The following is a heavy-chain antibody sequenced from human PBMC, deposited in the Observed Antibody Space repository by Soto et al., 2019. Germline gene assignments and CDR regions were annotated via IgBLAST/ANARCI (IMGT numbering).Heavy chain of an antibody. CDR1: GFTFSSYW. Sequence: GGSLRLSCAASGFTFSSYWMSWVRQAPGKGLEWVANIKQDGSEKYYVDSVKGRFTISRDNAKNSLYLQMNSLRAEDTAVYYCARGNIVVVVAATSLQDYWGQGTLVTVSS. V-gene: IGHV3-7*03. J-gene: IGHJ4*02. D-gene: IGHD2-15*01. CDR3: ARGNIVVVVAATSLQDY. CDR2: IKQDGSEK.